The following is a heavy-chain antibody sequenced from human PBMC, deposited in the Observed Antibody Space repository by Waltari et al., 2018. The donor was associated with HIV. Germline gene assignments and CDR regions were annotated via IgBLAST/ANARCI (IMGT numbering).Heavy chain of an antibody. CDR1: GGDFSDYG. CDR3: ARGTFYDDEVGAHRYRPFDA. Sequence: QVRLVQSGPEVKRTGSSVRVSCKSSGGDFSDYGISWLRQAPGQGLQWMGGIIPYFGFANTAETLRARVSIGADESKNTVYLELRSLTVQDSATYFCARGTFYDDEVGAHRYRPFDAWGQGTPVSVSS. J-gene: IGHJ4*02. CDR2: IIPYFGFA. V-gene: IGHV1-69*01. D-gene: IGHD3-16*01.